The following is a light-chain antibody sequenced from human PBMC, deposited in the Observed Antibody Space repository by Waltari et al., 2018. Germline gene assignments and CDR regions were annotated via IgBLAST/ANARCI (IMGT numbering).Light chain of an antibody. CDR2: DVS. J-gene: IGKJ1*01. V-gene: IGKV1-5*01. CDR1: KSIGRG. CDR3: QQYNDFWRT. Sequence: DIQMTQSPSTLSASVGDRVTITCRASKSIGRGLAWYQQKPGKAPKLLIYDVSTLESGVPSRFSGRGSASEFTLTISALQPDDFATYYCQQYNDFWRTFGQGTKVDIK.